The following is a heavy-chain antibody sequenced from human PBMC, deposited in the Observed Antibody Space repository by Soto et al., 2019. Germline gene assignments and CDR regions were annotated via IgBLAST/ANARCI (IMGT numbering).Heavy chain of an antibody. J-gene: IGHJ4*02. V-gene: IGHV4-59*01. Sequence: QVQLQESGPGLVKPSETLSLTCAVSGDSISSYYCMWIRQPPGKGLESIGYLYYGRSANYNPSLKMRVTSSVATSTNQCSLTLSSMTAADPAVYYCALRSMAVVPEYWGQGTLVTVSS. CDR1: GDSISSYY. D-gene: IGHD3-22*01. CDR3: ALRSMAVVPEY. CDR2: LYYGRSA.